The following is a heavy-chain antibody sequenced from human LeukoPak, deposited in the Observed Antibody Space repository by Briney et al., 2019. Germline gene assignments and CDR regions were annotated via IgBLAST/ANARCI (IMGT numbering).Heavy chain of an antibody. V-gene: IGHV4-39*01. Sequence: ASETLSLTCTVSGGSISSGSYYWGWIRQPPGKGLEWIGSIYYSGSTYYNPSLKSRVTISVDTSKNQFSLKLSSVTAADTAVYYCARPSSSWYGGDYWAREPWSPSPQ. CDR2: IYYSGST. J-gene: IGHJ4*02. D-gene: IGHD6-13*01. CDR1: GGSISSGSYY. CDR3: ARPSSSWYGGDY.